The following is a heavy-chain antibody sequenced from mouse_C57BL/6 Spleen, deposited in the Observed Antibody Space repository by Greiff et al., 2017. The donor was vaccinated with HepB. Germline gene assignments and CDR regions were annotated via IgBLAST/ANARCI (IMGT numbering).Heavy chain of an antibody. D-gene: IGHD1-1*01. CDR3: ARGGVLRGYAMDY. CDR2: ISDGGSYT. Sequence: EVQGVESGGGLVKPGGSLKLSCAASGFTFSSYAMSWVRQTPEKRLEWVATISDGGSYTYYPDNVKGRFTISRDNAKNNLYLQMSHLKSEDTAMYYCARGGVLRGYAMDYWGQGTSVTVSS. J-gene: IGHJ4*01. CDR1: GFTFSSYA. V-gene: IGHV5-4*01.